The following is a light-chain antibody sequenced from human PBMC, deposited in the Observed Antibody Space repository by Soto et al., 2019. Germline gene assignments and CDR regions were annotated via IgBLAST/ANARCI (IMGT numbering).Light chain of an antibody. J-gene: IGKJ3*01. CDR1: QDISNY. CDR2: DAA. Sequence: DIQMTQSPSSLSASVGDRVTITCQASQDISNYLNWYQQKPGKAPKLLIYDAANLETGVPPRFSGTRYGKDFTLTISSLQPDDIATYYCQQYDNLPSTFGPGTKVDIQ. V-gene: IGKV1-33*01. CDR3: QQYDNLPST.